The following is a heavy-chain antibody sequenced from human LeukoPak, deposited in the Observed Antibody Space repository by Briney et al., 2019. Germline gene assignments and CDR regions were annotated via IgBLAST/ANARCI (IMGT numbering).Heavy chain of an antibody. CDR1: GFTFSSYW. CDR2: IFSPRRST. Sequence: PEGSLRLSCAASGFTFSSYWMHWVRQPPGKGLVWLSRIFSPRRSTNYADSVKGRLTISRDNARNTLYLQMNSLRAEDTAVYYCAKVSSSGYGSGSYLTWFDPWDQGSLGTLSS. D-gene: IGHD3-10*01. J-gene: IGHJ5*02. CDR3: AKVSSSGYGSGSYLTWFDP. V-gene: IGHV3-74*01.